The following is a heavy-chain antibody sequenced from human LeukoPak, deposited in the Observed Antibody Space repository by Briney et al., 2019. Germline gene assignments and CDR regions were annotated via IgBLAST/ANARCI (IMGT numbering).Heavy chain of an antibody. D-gene: IGHD5-18*01. V-gene: IGHV4-4*07. CDR3: ARDTGYSYGYGMDYYYGMDV. Sequence: SETRSLTCTVSGGSISSYYWSWIRQPAGKGLEWIGRIYTSGSTNYNPSLKSRVAMSVSTYKNQFSLKLSSVTAADTAVYYCARDTGYSYGYGMDYYYGMDVWGQGTTVTVSS. CDR1: GGSISSYY. J-gene: IGHJ6*02. CDR2: IYTSGST.